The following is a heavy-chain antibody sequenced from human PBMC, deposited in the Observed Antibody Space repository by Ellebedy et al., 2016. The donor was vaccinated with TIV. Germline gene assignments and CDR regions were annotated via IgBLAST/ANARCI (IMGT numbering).Heavy chain of an antibody. D-gene: IGHD4-17*01. CDR3: AAEISTYGSHSPGY. CDR1: GFTFSSYA. V-gene: IGHV3-30-3*01. J-gene: IGHJ4*02. Sequence: GESLKISCAASGFTFSSYAMHWVRQAPGKGLEWVAVISYDGSNKYYADSVKGRFTISRDNSKKALYLQMNSLRIDDTGVYFCAAEISTYGSHSPGYWGQGTLVIVSS. CDR2: ISYDGSNK.